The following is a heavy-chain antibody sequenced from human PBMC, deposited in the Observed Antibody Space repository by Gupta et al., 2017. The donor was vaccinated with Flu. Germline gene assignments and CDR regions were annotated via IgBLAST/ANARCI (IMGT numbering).Heavy chain of an antibody. CDR3: VKGGYSAPPASAFDI. D-gene: IGHD1-26*01. CDR2: VSSDGGST. V-gene: IGHV3-23*01. CDR1: GFIFSSYA. Sequence: EVQLLESGGGLVQPGGSLRLSCVASGFIFSSYAMNWVRQAPGKGLEWLSVVSSDGGSTYYADSVKGRVTISRDNSKNTLYLQMNRLRAEDTAVYYCVKGGYSAPPASAFDIWGQGTMVTVSS. J-gene: IGHJ3*02.